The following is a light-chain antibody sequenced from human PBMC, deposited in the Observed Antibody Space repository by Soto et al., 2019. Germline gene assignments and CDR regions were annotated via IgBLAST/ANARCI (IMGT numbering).Light chain of an antibody. CDR1: QGISSY. J-gene: IGKJ5*01. CDR3: QQSYSTPQT. Sequence: AIRMTQSPSSLSASTGDRVTITCRASQGISSYLAWYQQKPGKAPKLLIYAASSLQSGVPSRFSGSGSGTDFTLTISSLQPEDFATYYCQQSYSTPQTFGQGTRLQIK. V-gene: IGKV1-8*01. CDR2: AAS.